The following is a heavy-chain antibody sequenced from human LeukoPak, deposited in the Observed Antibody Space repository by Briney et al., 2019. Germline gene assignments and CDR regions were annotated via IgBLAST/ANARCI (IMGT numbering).Heavy chain of an antibody. CDR1: GYTFINYG. CDR2: ISVYDGNT. J-gene: IGHJ4*02. D-gene: IGHD1-7*01. CDR3: TRDPDGTTDFDY. Sequence: ASVKVSCKASGYTFINYGVSWVRQAPGEGLEWMGWISVYDGNTDYAQKFRDRVTMTTDTSTTTAYMELRSLKSDDTAVYYCTRDPDGTTDFDYWGQRTLVTVSS. V-gene: IGHV1-18*01.